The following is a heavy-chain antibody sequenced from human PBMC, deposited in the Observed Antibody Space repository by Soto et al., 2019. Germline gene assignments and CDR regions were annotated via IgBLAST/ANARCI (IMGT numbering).Heavy chain of an antibody. D-gene: IGHD4-4*01. CDR3: AKESVEATYSYYGMDV. CDR2: VSFDSKNK. J-gene: IGHJ6*02. V-gene: IGHV3-30*18. Sequence: LVESGGGVVRPGGSLTLSCVGSGFSFHSYSLHWVRQAPGKGLEWVATVSFDSKNKYYIDSVEGRFTISRDNSKNVMSLQMNSLRHEDTAVYYCAKESVEATYSYYGMDVWGQGTAVTVSS. CDR1: GFSFHSYS.